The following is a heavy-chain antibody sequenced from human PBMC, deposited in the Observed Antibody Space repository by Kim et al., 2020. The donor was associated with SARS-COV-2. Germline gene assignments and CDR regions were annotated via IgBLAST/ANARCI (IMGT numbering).Heavy chain of an antibody. V-gene: IGHV1-2*02. J-gene: IGHJ4*02. CDR3: ASEGLGY. CDR2: NSGGT. Sequence: NSGGTNYAQKFQGRVTMTRDTSISTAYMELSRLRSDDTAVYYCASEGLGYWGQGTLVTVSS.